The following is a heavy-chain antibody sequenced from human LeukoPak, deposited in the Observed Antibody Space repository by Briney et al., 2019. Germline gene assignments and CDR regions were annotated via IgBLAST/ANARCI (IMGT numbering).Heavy chain of an antibody. CDR2: VSGSGGNT. D-gene: IGHD3-22*01. CDR1: GFTFSSYA. J-gene: IGHJ3*02. CDR3: AKSTYDSSGYYYGNDAFDI. V-gene: IGHV3-23*01. Sequence: PGGSLRLSCAASGFTFSSYAMTWVRQAPGKGLEWVSGVSGSGGNTYYADSVRGRFTISRDNSKNTLYLQMNSLRAEDTAVYHCAKSTYDSSGYYYGNDAFDIWGQGTMVTVPS.